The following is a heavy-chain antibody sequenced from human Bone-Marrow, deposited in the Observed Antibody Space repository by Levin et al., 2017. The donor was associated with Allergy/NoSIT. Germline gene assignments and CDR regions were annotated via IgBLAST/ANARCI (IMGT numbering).Heavy chain of an antibody. J-gene: IGHJ4*02. CDR2: IFHVGTT. V-gene: IGHV4-4*02. Sequence: SETLSLTFAVSGCSITSSNWWSWVRQRPGTGLDWIGEIFHVGTTNYNPSLKGRVTISMDKSKNEFSLKLSSVTAADTAVYYCARDGGGWYGSYYFDSWGQGTLLTVSS. D-gene: IGHD6-19*01. CDR1: GCSITSSNW. CDR3: ARDGGGWYGSYYFDS.